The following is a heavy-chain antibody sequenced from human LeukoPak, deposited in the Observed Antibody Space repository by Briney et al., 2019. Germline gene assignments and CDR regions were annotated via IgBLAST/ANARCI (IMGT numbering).Heavy chain of an antibody. CDR3: ARAVVAATYFDY. J-gene: IGHJ4*02. V-gene: IGHV3-74*01. Sequence: GGSLRLSCAASGFTFSSYWMHWVRQAPGRGLVWVSRINSDGSSTSYADSVKGRFTISRDNAKNTLYLQMNSLRAEDTAVYYCARAVVAATYFDYWGQGTLVTVSS. CDR1: GFTFSSYW. CDR2: INSDGSST. D-gene: IGHD2-15*01.